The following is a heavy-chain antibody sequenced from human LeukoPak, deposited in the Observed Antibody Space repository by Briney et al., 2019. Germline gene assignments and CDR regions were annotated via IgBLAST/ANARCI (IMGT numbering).Heavy chain of an antibody. Sequence: SETLSLTCAVYGESLNSYYWSWIRQPPGKGLEWIGYIYYSGSTNYSPSLKSRVTISVDTSKNQFSLKLSSVTAADTAVYYCARLRGSLPPYFDYWGQGTLVTVSS. J-gene: IGHJ4*02. CDR2: IYYSGST. CDR3: ARLRGSLPPYFDY. V-gene: IGHV4-59*01. CDR1: GESLNSYY. D-gene: IGHD3-10*01.